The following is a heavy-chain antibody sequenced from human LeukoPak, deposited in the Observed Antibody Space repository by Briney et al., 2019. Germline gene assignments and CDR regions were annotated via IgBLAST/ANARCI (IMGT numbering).Heavy chain of an antibody. D-gene: IGHD2-15*01. Sequence: GGSLRLSCAASGFTFSSYWMSWVRQAPGKGLERVANIKQDGSEKYYVDSVKGRFTISRDNAKNSLYLQMNSLRAEDTAVYYCARGLGGYCSGGSCNGYYGMDVWGQGTTVTVSS. CDR3: ARGLGGYCSGGSCNGYYGMDV. CDR2: IKQDGSEK. J-gene: IGHJ6*02. CDR1: GFTFSSYW. V-gene: IGHV3-7*01.